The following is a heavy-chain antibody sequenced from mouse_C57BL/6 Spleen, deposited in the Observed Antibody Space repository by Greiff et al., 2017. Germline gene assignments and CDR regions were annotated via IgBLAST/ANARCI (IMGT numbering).Heavy chain of an antibody. J-gene: IGHJ4*01. CDR3: ARVGLGGAMDY. CDR1: GYTFTSYW. CDR2: IYPGSGST. V-gene: IGHV1-55*01. D-gene: IGHD2-4*01. Sequence: QVQLQQPGAELVKPGASVQMSCKASGYTFTSYWITWVKQRPGQGLEWIGDIYPGSGSTNYNEQFKSKATLTVDTSSSTAYMPLSSLTSEDSAVYYCARVGLGGAMDYWGQGTSVTVAS.